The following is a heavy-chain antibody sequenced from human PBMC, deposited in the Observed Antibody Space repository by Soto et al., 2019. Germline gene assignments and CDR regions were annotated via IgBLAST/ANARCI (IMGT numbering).Heavy chain of an antibody. CDR1: GGSISSYY. Sequence: SETLSLTCPFSGGSISSYYWSWIRQPPGKGLEWIGYIYYSGSTNYNPSLKSRVTISVDTSKNQFSLKLSSVTAADTAVYYCARAPLYDYIWGSYRSYYFDYWGQGTLVTVSS. J-gene: IGHJ4*02. D-gene: IGHD3-16*02. V-gene: IGHV4-59*01. CDR3: ARAPLYDYIWGSYRSYYFDY. CDR2: IYYSGST.